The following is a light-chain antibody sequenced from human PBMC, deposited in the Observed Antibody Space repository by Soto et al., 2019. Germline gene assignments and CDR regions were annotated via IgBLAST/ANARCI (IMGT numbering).Light chain of an antibody. CDR2: GAS. CDR3: QQYSGWPRT. Sequence: EIVMTQSPATLSVSPGEGATLSCRASQSVSSNLAWYQQKSGQAPRLLIFGASTRATGIPARFSGSGSGTEFTLSISSLQSEDSAVYYCQQYSGWPRTFGQGTKVEIK. J-gene: IGKJ1*01. V-gene: IGKV3-15*01. CDR1: QSVSSN.